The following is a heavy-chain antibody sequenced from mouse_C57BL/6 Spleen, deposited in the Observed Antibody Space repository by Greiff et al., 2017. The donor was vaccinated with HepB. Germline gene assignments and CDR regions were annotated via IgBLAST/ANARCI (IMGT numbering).Heavy chain of an antibody. CDR1: GYTFTDYY. Sequence: EVQLQQSGPELVKPGASVKISCKASGYTFTDYYMNWVKQSHGKSLEWIGDINPNNGGTSYNQKFKCKATLTVDKSSSTAYMELRSLTSEDSAVYYCARRSYCRSFDYWGQGTTLTVSS. CDR3: ARRSYCRSFDY. V-gene: IGHV1-26*01. D-gene: IGHD2-14*01. J-gene: IGHJ2*01. CDR2: INPNNGGT.